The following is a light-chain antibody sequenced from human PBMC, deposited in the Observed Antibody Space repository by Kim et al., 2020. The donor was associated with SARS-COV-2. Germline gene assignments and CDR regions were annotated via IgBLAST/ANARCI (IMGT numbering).Light chain of an antibody. CDR1: SSDVGGYNY. CDR2: DVS. J-gene: IGLJ2*01. V-gene: IGLV2-14*03. Sequence: QSALTQPASVSGSPGQSITISCTGTSSDVGGYNYVSWYQQHPGKAPKLMIYDVSNRPSGVSNRFSGSKSGNTASLTISGLQAEDEADYYCSSYTSSSIPRVFGGGTQLTVL. CDR3: SSYTSSSIPRV.